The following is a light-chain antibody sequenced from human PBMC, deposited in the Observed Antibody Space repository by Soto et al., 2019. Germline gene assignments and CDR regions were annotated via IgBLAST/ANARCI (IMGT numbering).Light chain of an antibody. V-gene: IGLV2-14*01. J-gene: IGLJ1*01. CDR1: SSNVGGYNY. CDR3: SSYTSSSTQV. Sequence: ALTQPASVSGSPGQSITISCTGTSSNVGGYNYVSWYQQHPGKAPKLMIYDVSNRPSGVSNRFSGSKSGNTASLTISGLQAEDEADYYCSSYTSSSTQVFGTGTKVTVL. CDR2: DVS.